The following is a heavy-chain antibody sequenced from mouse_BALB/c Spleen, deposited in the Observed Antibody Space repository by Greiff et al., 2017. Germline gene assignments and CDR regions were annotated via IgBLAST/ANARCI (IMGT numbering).Heavy chain of an antibody. Sequence: QVQLQQSGPDLVAPSQSLSITCTVSGFSLTSYGVHWVRQPPGKGLEWLVVIWSDGSTTYNSALKSRLSISKDNSKSQVFLKMNSLQTDDTAMYYGARHYYGSSYAMDYWGQGTSVTVSS. V-gene: IGHV2-6-2*01. D-gene: IGHD1-1*01. J-gene: IGHJ4*01. CDR2: IWSDGST. CDR3: ARHYYGSSYAMDY. CDR1: GFSLTSYG.